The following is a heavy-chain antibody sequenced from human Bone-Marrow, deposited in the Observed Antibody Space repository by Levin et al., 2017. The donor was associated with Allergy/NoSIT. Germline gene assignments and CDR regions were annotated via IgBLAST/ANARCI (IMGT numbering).Heavy chain of an antibody. V-gene: IGHV4-39*02. Sequence: SQTLLLTCSVSGESISGSAYYWGWVRQSPGKGLEWIGSIFYTGNTFYNPSFMSRLSLTVDTSKNHFSLRLASVTAADTALYYCTRRYKLTLVRGLGAFDMWGQGTIVTVSS. CDR1: GESISGSAYY. CDR3: TRRYKLTLVRGLGAFDM. J-gene: IGHJ3*02. D-gene: IGHD3-10*01. CDR2: IFYTGNT.